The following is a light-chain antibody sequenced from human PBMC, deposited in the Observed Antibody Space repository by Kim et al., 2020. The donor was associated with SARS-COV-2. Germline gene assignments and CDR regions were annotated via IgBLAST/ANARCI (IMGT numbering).Light chain of an antibody. V-gene: IGKV3-11*01. CDR1: HNIDIS. CDR3: QQRGSWPPALT. J-gene: IGKJ4*01. Sequence: PGESAPLPCKASHNIDISLAWYQQTPGQPPRLLIYDAAVRAAGIPDRFSGSGSGTDFTLTIGSLAPEDFAIYYCQQRGSWPPALTFGGGTKVDIK. CDR2: DAA.